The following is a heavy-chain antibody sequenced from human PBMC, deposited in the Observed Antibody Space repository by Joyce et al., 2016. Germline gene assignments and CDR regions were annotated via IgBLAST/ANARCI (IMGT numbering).Heavy chain of an antibody. J-gene: IGHJ4*02. CDR3: ARVPGFH. CDR2: IYSGGDT. Sequence: EVQLVESGGGLIQPGGSLRLSCAAYGFTVSNNYMTWVRQAPGKGLEWFSFIYSGGDTYYADSVKGRFTISRDKNTLYLQMNSLRVEDTAVYYCARVPGFHWGQGTLVTVSS. CDR1: GFTVSNNY. V-gene: IGHV3-53*01.